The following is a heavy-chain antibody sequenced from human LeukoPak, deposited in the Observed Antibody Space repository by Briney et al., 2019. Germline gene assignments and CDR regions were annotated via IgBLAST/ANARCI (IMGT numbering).Heavy chain of an antibody. J-gene: IGHJ4*02. D-gene: IGHD6-19*01. V-gene: IGHV4-59*01. CDR2: IYYSGST. CDR1: GGSISSYY. Sequence: SETLSLTCTVSGGSISSYYWSWIRQPPGKGLEWIGYIYYSGSTNYNPSLKSRVTISVDTSKNQFSLKLSSVTAADTAVYYCARVAFSGSSGFYYFDYWGQGTLVTVSS. CDR3: ARVAFSGSSGFYYFDY.